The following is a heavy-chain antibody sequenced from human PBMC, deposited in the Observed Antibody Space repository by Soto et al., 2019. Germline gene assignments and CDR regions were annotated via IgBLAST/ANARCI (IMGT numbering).Heavy chain of an antibody. D-gene: IGHD5-18*01. Sequence: GSLRLSCAASGFTFSSYSMNWVRQAPGKGLEWVSSISSSSSYIYYADSVKGRFTISRDNAKNSLYLQMNSLRAEDTAVYYCARDFVDTAMVTALNGMDVWGQGTTVTVSS. V-gene: IGHV3-21*01. CDR3: ARDFVDTAMVTALNGMDV. CDR2: ISSSSSYI. J-gene: IGHJ6*02. CDR1: GFTFSSYS.